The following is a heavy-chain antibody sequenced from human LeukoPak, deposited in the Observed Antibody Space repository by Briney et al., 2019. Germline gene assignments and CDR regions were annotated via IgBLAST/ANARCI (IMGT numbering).Heavy chain of an antibody. Sequence: SETLSLTCTVSGGAISNYYWSWIRQPPGKGLEWIGSVFSSGSTNYKPSLRSRVTISLDTSKNQFSLRLTSVTAADTAVYYCARSPRGSYSNFDYWGQGALFTVSS. V-gene: IGHV4-59*01. CDR3: ARSPRGSYSNFDY. J-gene: IGHJ4*02. D-gene: IGHD3-3*01. CDR2: VFSSGST. CDR1: GGAISNYY.